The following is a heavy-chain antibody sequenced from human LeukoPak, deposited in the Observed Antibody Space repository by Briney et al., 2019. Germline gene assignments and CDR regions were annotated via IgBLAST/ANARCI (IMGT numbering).Heavy chain of an antibody. V-gene: IGHV3-7*01. D-gene: IGHD3-9*01. J-gene: IGHJ3*02. CDR2: IKQDGSEK. Sequence: TGGSLRLSCAASGFTFSSYWMSWVRQAPGKGLEWVANIKQDGSEKYYADSVKGRFTISRDNSKNTLYLQMTSLRAEDTAVYYCARGPNYDILTGWRKTHNAFDIWGQGTMVTVSS. CDR1: GFTFSSYW. CDR3: ARGPNYDILTGWRKTHNAFDI.